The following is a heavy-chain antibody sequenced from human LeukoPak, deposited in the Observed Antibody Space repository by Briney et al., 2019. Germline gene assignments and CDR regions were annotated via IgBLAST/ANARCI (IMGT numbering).Heavy chain of an antibody. CDR3: ARDRGNSDPGDWFDS. J-gene: IGHJ5*01. D-gene: IGHD4-23*01. CDR1: GFTFSDYY. Sequence: GGSLRLSCAASGFTFSDYYMSWIRQAPGKGLEWVSYISGSGSTVYYAASVRGRFTISRDNAKNSLFLRMNSLRAEDTAVYYCARDRGNSDPGDWFDSWGQGTLVTVSS. CDR2: ISGSGSTV. V-gene: IGHV3-11*01.